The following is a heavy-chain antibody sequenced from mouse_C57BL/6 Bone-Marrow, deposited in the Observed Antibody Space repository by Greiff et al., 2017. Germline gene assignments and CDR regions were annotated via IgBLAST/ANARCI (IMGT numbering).Heavy chain of an antibody. D-gene: IGHD3-3*01. Sequence: EVKLMESGGGLVQPGGSLKLSCAASGFTFSDYGMAWVRQAPRKGPEWVAFISNLAYSIYYADTVTGRITISRENAKNTLYLEMSSLRSEDTAMYYCARGGTRNYAMDYWGQGTSVTVSS. CDR1: GFTFSDYG. CDR2: ISNLAYSI. V-gene: IGHV5-15*01. CDR3: ARGGTRNYAMDY. J-gene: IGHJ4*01.